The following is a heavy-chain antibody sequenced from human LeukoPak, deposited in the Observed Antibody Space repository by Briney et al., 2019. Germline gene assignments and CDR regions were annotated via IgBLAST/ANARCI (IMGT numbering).Heavy chain of an antibody. Sequence: GGTLRLSCAASGFTFSDYYMSWIRQAPGKGLEWVSYISSSGSTIYYADSVKGRFTISRDNAKNSLYLQMNSLRAEDMAVYYCARVLIATTGEYYFDYWGQGTLVTVSS. CDR1: GFTFSDYY. CDR3: ARVLIATTGEYYFDY. CDR2: ISSSGSTI. D-gene: IGHD4-17*01. V-gene: IGHV3-11*04. J-gene: IGHJ4*02.